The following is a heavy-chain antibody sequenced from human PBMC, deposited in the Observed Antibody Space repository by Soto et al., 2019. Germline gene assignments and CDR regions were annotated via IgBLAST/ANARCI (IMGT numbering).Heavy chain of an antibody. CDR3: ARHQRDDASRKIDC. V-gene: IGHV5-51*01. CDR2: INPADSDI. CDR1: GYSFTSNW. D-gene: IGHD3-16*01. J-gene: IGHJ4*02. Sequence: LKISCQGSGYSFTSNWIGWVRQMPGKGLEWMGIINPADSDIKYSPSFQGQVTISADKSIGTAYLQWSSLKASDTAMYYCARHQRDDASRKIDCWGQGTLVTVSS.